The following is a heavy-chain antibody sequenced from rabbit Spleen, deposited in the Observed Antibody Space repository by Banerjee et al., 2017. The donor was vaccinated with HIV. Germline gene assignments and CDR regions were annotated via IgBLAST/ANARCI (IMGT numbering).Heavy chain of an antibody. V-gene: IGHV1S40*01. Sequence: QSLEESGGDLVKPGASLTLTCTASGFSFSSSYYMCWVRQAPGKGLEWIGCIRGGTSSASYYASWAKGRFTISKTSSTTVTLQVPSLTAADTAIYFCARDDSGWSLSNFNLWGPGTLVTVS. CDR3: ARDDSGWSLSNFNL. D-gene: IGHD4-1*01. CDR1: GFSFSSSYY. J-gene: IGHJ4*01. CDR2: IRGGTSSAS.